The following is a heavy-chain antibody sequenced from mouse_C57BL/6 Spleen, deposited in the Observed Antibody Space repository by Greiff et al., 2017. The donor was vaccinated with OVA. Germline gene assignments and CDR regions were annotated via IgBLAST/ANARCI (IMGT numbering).Heavy chain of an antibody. CDR2: IYPGDGDT. CDR3: ARLRVGAY. D-gene: IGHD1-1*01. Sequence: QVQLKESGPELVKPGASVKISCKASGYAFSSSWMNWVKQRPGKGLEWIGRIYPGDGDTNYNGKFKGKATLTADKSSSTAYMQLSSLTSEDSAVYFCARLRVGAYWGQGTLVTVSA. J-gene: IGHJ3*01. V-gene: IGHV1-82*01. CDR1: GYAFSSSW.